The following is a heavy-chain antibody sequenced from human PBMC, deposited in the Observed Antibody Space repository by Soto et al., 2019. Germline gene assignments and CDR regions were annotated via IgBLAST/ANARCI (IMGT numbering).Heavy chain of an antibody. CDR1: GGTFSNYA. CDR3: ARPVEMATISRSYLFY. Sequence: SVKVSCKASGGTFSNYAINWVRQAPGQGLEWMGGIIPIFGTANYAQKFQGRVTITADESTSTAYLDLRSLRSEDTAVYYCARPVEMATISRSYLFYWGQGTLVTVSS. D-gene: IGHD5-12*01. CDR2: IIPIFGTA. V-gene: IGHV1-69*01. J-gene: IGHJ4*02.